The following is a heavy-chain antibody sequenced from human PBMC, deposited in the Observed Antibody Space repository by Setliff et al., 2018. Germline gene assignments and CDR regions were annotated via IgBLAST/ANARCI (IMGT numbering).Heavy chain of an antibody. J-gene: IGHJ3*02. V-gene: IGHV4-4*07. CDR2: IYTSGST. CDR3: ARDNQIAAYAFDI. CDR1: GGSINNYY. D-gene: IGHD2-21*01. Sequence: SETLSLTCTVSGGSINNYYWTWTRQPAGKGLEWIGRIYTSGSTNYNPSLKSRVTMSVDTSKNQFSLKLSSVTAADTAVYYCARDNQIAAYAFDIWGQGTMVTVSS.